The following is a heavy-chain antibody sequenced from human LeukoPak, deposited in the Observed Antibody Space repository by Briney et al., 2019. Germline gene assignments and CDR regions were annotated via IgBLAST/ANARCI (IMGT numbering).Heavy chain of an antibody. D-gene: IGHD1-1*01. CDR1: GYTFTGCY. CDR3: ANMREAPENW. Sequence: ASVKVSCKASGYTFTGCYIHWVRQAPGQGLEWMGWINPSIGVTNYAQRFQGRVTMTRDTFISTAYMELSRLRSDDTAVYYCANMREAPENWWGQGTLVTVSS. V-gene: IGHV1-2*02. J-gene: IGHJ4*02. CDR2: INPSIGVT.